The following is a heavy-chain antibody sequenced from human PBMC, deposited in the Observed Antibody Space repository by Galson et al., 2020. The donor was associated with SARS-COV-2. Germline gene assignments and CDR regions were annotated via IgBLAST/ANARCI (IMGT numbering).Heavy chain of an antibody. CDR1: GFSLSTSGMR. D-gene: IGHD3-9*01. V-gene: IGHV2-70*04. Sequence: SGPPLVKPTQTLTLTCTFSGFSLSTSGMRVSWIRQPPGKALEWLARIDWDDDKFYSTSLKTRLTISKDTSKNQVVLTMTNMDPVDTATYYCARAYYDILTGYLASFDIWGQGTMVTVSS. J-gene: IGHJ3*02. CDR2: IDWDDDK. CDR3: ARAYYDILTGYLASFDI.